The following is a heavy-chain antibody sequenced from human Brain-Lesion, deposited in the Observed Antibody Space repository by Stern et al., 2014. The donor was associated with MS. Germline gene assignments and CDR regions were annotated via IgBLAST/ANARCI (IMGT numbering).Heavy chain of an antibody. CDR2: LRQHGRET. D-gene: IGHD2/OR15-2a*01. Sequence: VQLLQSWGGLVRPGESLTLSCVASGFPFSRYWITWVPQPPGKALDCVANLRQHGRETHYASSLNARFTISRHHAETSLFLQMNSLRVEDTAVYYCARHLAFEFAPWGQGTLVTVSS. CDR1: GFPFSRYW. CDR3: ARHLAFEFAP. J-gene: IGHJ5*02. V-gene: IGHV3-7*01.